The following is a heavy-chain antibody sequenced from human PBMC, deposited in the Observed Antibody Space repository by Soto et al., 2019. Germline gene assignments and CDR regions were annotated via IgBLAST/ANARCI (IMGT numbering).Heavy chain of an antibody. CDR2: INHSGST. CDR1: GGSFNDYY. V-gene: IGHV4-34*01. D-gene: IGHD6-13*01. J-gene: IGHJ6*02. Sequence: QVQLQQWGAGLLKPSETLSLTCAVYGGSFNDYYWSWIRQPPGKGLEWIGEINHSGSTNYNPSLKSRVTIAGDMSKNQFSLKLNAMAAADTAVYYCARGRKELVLAYYDYYGMDVWGQGPTVTVSS. CDR3: ARGRKELVLAYYDYYGMDV.